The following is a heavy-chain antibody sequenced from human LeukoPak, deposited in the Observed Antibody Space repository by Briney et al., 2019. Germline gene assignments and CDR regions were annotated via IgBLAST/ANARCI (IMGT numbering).Heavy chain of an antibody. D-gene: IGHD2-2*01. CDR2: INHSGST. CDR3: ARHRRGNIVVVPAATRLGWFDP. V-gene: IGHV4-34*01. Sequence: PSETLSLTCAVYGGSFSGYYWSWIRQPPGKGLEWIGEINHSGSTNYNPSLKSRVTISVDTSKNQFSLKLSSVIAADTAVYYCARHRRGNIVVVPAATRLGWFDPWGQGTLVTVSS. CDR1: GGSFSGYY. J-gene: IGHJ5*02.